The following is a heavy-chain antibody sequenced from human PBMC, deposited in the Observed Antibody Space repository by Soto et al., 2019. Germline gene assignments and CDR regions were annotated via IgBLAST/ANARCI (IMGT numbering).Heavy chain of an antibody. CDR3: AKGILGGVGFPDAFDI. CDR1: GFTFSSYV. CDR2: ISGNGGST. J-gene: IGHJ3*02. V-gene: IGHV3-23*01. D-gene: IGHD2-15*01. Sequence: EVQLLESGGGLVQPGGSLRLSCAVSGFTFSSYVMNWVRQAPGKGLEWVSAISGNGGSTYYADSVKGRFTISRDNSKNTLHLQMNSLRAEDTAVYYCAKGILGGVGFPDAFDIWGQGTVVTVCS.